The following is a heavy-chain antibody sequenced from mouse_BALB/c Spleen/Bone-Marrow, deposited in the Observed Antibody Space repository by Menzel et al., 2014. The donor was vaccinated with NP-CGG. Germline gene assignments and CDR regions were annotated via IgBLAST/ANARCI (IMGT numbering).Heavy chain of an antibody. CDR3: ARQITTVDYAMDY. CDR1: GYTFTSYW. V-gene: IGHV1-7*01. J-gene: IGHJ4*01. Sequence: QVQLQQPGAELAKPGASVKMSCKASGYTFTSYWMHWVKQRPGQGLEWIGYINPSTGYTEYNQKFKDKATLTADKSSSAAYMQLSSLTSEDSAVYYCARQITTVDYAMDYWGQGPSVTVSS. CDR2: INPSTGYT. D-gene: IGHD1-1*01.